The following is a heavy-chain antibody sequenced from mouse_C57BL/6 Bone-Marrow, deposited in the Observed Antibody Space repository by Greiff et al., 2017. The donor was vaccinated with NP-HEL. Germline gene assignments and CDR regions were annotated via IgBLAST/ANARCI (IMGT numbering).Heavy chain of an antibody. Sequence: QVTLKVSGAELVRPGTSVKVSCKASGYAFTNYLIEWVKQRPGQGLEWIGVINPGSGGTNYNEKFKGKATLTADKSSSTAYMQLSSLTSEDSAVYFCARGGIYYDYAWFAYWGQGTLVTVSA. CDR2: INPGSGGT. V-gene: IGHV1-54*01. J-gene: IGHJ3*01. CDR3: ARGGIYYDYAWFAY. CDR1: GYAFTNYL. D-gene: IGHD2-4*01.